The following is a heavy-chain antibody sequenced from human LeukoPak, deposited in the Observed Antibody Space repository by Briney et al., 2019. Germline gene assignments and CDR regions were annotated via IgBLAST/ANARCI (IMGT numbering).Heavy chain of an antibody. CDR2: INSDGSST. V-gene: IGHV3-74*01. D-gene: IGHD6-19*01. CDR1: GFTFSSYW. J-gene: IGHJ6*02. CDR3: ARIAVAGTDYYGMDV. Sequence: PGGSLRLSCAASGFTFSSYWMHWVRQAPGKGLVWVSRINSDGSSTSYADSVKGRFTISRDNAKNTLYLQMNSLRAEDTAVYYCARIAVAGTDYYGMDVWGQGTTVTVSS.